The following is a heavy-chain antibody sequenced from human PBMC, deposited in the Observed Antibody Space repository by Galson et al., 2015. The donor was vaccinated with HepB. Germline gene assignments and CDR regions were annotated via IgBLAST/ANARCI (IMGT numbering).Heavy chain of an antibody. Sequence: SLRLSCAASGFTFSSYGMYWVRQAPGKGLEWVAVIWYDGSAKYYADSVRGRFTISRDNSNNTLYLQMNSLRAEDTAVYYCARDTGGSYSPDYWGQGTLATVSS. CDR3: ARDTGGSYSPDY. CDR1: GFTFSSYG. V-gene: IGHV3-33*08. CDR2: IWYDGSAK. D-gene: IGHD1-26*01. J-gene: IGHJ4*02.